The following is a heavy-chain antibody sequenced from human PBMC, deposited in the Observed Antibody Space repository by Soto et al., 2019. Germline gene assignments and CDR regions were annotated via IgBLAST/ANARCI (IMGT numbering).Heavy chain of an antibody. CDR3: TTDQYYDFWSGYLWGNFDY. D-gene: IGHD3-3*01. Sequence: EVQLVESGGGLVKPGGSLRLSCAASGFTFSNAWMSWVRQAPGKGLEWVGRIKSKTDGGTTDYAAPVKGRFTISRDDSKNTLYLQMNSLKTEDTDVYYCTTDQYYDFWSGYLWGNFDYWGQGTLVTVSS. CDR2: IKSKTDGGTT. J-gene: IGHJ4*02. CDR1: GFTFSNAW. V-gene: IGHV3-15*01.